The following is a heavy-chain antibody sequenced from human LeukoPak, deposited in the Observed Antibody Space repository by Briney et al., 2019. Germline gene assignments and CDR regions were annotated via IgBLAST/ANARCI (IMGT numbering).Heavy chain of an antibody. CDR1: GGSISSYY. CDR3: ARQTLTYYYDSSGYPLGWFDP. D-gene: IGHD3-22*01. Sequence: SETLSLTCTVSGGSISSYYWSWIRQPPGKGLEWIGYIYYSGSTNYNPSLKSRVTISVDTSKNQFSLKLSSVTAADTAVYYCARQTLTYYYDSSGYPLGWFDPWGQGTLVTVSS. CDR2: IYYSGST. J-gene: IGHJ5*02. V-gene: IGHV4-59*08.